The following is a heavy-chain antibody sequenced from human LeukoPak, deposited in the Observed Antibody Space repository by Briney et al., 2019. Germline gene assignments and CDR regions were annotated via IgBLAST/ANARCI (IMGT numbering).Heavy chain of an antibody. V-gene: IGHV3-30*18. Sequence: GGSLRLSCAASGFTFSSYGMHWVRQAPGKGLEWVAVISYDGSSKDYADSVKGRFTISRDNAKNSLYLQMNSLRAEDTAVYYCAELGITMIGGVWGKGTTVTISS. CDR1: GFTFSSYG. J-gene: IGHJ6*04. D-gene: IGHD3-10*02. CDR2: ISYDGSSK. CDR3: AELGITMIGGV.